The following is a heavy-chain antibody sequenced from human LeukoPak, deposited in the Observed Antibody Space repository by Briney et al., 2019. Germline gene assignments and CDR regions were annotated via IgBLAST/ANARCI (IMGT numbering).Heavy chain of an antibody. CDR2: INPNSGDT. D-gene: IGHD2-8*01. CDR3: ARSAEHCNNGVCFTDYYMDV. V-gene: IGHV1-2*06. CDR1: GYTFSGSY. J-gene: IGHJ6*03. Sequence: ASVKVSCKASGYTFSGSYIHWVRQAPGQGLEWLGRINPNSGDTNYAQNLHGRVTITRDTSITTAYMELNSLTSDDTAVYFCARSAEHCNNGVCFTDYYMDVWGKGTTVTVSS.